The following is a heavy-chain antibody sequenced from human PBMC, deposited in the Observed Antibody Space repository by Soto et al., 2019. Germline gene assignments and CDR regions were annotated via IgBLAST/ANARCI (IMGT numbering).Heavy chain of an antibody. J-gene: IGHJ4*02. CDR3: AKERSMYISSWCDFDY. V-gene: IGHV3-30*18. CDR2: ISYDGSNK. CDR1: GFTFSSYG. D-gene: IGHD6-13*01. Sequence: QVQLVESGGGVVQPGRSLRLSCAASGFTFSSYGMHWVRQAPGKGLEWVAVISYDGSNKYYADSVKGRFTISRDNSKNTLYLQMNSLRAEDTAVYYCAKERSMYISSWCDFDYWGQGTLVTVSS.